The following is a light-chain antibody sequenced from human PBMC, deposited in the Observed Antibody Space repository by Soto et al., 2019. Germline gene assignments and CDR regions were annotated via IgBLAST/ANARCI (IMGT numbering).Light chain of an antibody. CDR1: SANIGAGYD. CDR3: QSYDNSLSGSWI. CDR2: GDN. J-gene: IGLJ2*01. Sequence: QLVLTQPPSVSGAPGLRVTISCTGNSANIGAGYDVHWYQQLPGTAPKLLIYGDNNRPSGVPDRFSGSKSGTSASLAITGLQAEDEADDYCQSYDNSLSGSWIFGGGTKLTVL. V-gene: IGLV1-40*01.